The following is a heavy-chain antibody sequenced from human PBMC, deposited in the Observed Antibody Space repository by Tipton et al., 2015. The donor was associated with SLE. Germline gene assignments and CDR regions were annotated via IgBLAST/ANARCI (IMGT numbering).Heavy chain of an antibody. J-gene: IGHJ6*02. CDR3: AREGHCSSTSCYPGYYSYGMDV. Sequence: SLRLSCAASGFTFSDYYMSWIRQAPGKGLEWVSYISSSSSTIYYADSVKGRFTISRDNAKNSLYLQMNSLRAEDTAVYYCAREGHCSSTSCYPGYYSYGMDVWGQGTTVTVSS. D-gene: IGHD2-2*01. CDR2: ISSSSSTI. CDR1: GFTFSDYY. V-gene: IGHV3-11*04.